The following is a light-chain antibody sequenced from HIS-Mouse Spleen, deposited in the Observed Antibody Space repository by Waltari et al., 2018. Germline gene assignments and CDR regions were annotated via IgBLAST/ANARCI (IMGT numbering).Light chain of an antibody. J-gene: IGLJ2*01. CDR1: SSFVGRYNL. V-gene: IGLV2-23*01. CDR3: CSYAGSSPYVV. Sequence: QSALTQPASVSGSPGQSITISCPGTSSFVGRYNLVPWYQQHPGKAPKLMIYEGSKRPSGVSNRFSGSKSGNTASLTISGLQAEDEADYYCCSYAGSSPYVVFGGGTKLTVL. CDR2: EGS.